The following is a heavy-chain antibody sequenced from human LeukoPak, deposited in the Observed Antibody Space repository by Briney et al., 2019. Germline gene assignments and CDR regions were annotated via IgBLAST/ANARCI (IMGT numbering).Heavy chain of an antibody. D-gene: IGHD2-15*01. J-gene: IGHJ4*02. CDR2: ISYDGSNK. CDR1: GFTFSNYA. CDR3: ARALGYCSGGSCYVAY. V-gene: IGHV3-30*04. Sequence: PGGSLRLSCAASGFTFSNYAMHWVRQAPGKGLEWVAVISYDGSNKYYEDSVKGRFTISRDNSKNTLYLQMNSLRAEDTAVYYCARALGYCSGGSCYVAYWGQGTLVTVSS.